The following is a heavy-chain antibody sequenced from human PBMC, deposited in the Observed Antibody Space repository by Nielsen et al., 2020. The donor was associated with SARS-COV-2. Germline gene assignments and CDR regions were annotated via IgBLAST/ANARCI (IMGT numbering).Heavy chain of an antibody. CDR1: GFTFSSYG. CDR3: AKGLWGNDYYYYMDV. J-gene: IGHJ6*03. V-gene: IGHV3-30*18. D-gene: IGHD3-16*01. Sequence: GESLKISCAASGFTFSSYGMHWVRQAPGKGLEWVAVISYDGSNKYYADSVKGRFTISRDNSKNTLYLQMNSLRAEDTAVYYCAKGLWGNDYYYYMDVWGKGTTVTVSS. CDR2: ISYDGSNK.